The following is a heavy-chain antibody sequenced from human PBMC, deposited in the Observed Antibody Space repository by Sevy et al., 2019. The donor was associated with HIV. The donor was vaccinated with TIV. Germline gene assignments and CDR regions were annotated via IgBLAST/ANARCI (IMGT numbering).Heavy chain of an antibody. CDR3: ARDMAAYCGGDCYSPNYGMDV. Sequence: GGSLRLSCAASGFTFSSYSMNWVRQAPGKGLEWVSYISSSSSTIYYADSVKDRFTISRDNAKNSLYLQMNSLRDEDTAVYYCARDMAAYCGGDCYSPNYGMDVWGQGTTVTVSS. CDR2: ISSSSSTI. V-gene: IGHV3-48*02. D-gene: IGHD2-21*02. J-gene: IGHJ6*02. CDR1: GFTFSSYS.